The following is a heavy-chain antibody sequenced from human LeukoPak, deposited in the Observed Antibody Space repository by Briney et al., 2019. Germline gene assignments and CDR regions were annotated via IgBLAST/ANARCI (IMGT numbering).Heavy chain of an antibody. CDR2: IYPGDSDT. CDR3: ARHYYGSGSYYSLSNCFDY. CDR1: GYSFTSYW. Sequence: GESLKISCKGSGYSFTSYWIGWVRQMPGKGLEWMGIIYPGDSDTRYSPSFQGQVTISADKSISTAYLQWSSLKASDTAMYYCARHYYGSGSYYSLSNCFDYWGQGTLVTVSS. D-gene: IGHD3-10*01. V-gene: IGHV5-51*01. J-gene: IGHJ4*02.